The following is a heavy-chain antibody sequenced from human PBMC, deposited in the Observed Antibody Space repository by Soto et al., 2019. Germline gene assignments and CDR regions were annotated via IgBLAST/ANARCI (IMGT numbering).Heavy chain of an antibody. Sequence: QSGGSLRLSCAASGFTFSSYGMHWVRQAPGKGLEWLAVIWYDGSNKYYADSVKGRFTISRDNSKNTLYLQMNSLRAEDTAVYYCARERGIPAGEPLGAFDIWGQGTMVTVSS. CDR2: IWYDGSNK. D-gene: IGHD2-2*01. J-gene: IGHJ3*02. V-gene: IGHV3-33*01. CDR3: ARERGIPAGEPLGAFDI. CDR1: GFTFSSYG.